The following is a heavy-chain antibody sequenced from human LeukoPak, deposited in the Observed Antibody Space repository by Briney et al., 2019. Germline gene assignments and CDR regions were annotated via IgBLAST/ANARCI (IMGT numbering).Heavy chain of an antibody. CDR3: ARKLGVAAAGTGAFDI. CDR2: INNDGSYI. D-gene: IGHD6-13*01. Sequence: AGGSLRLSCAASGFIFSNSAMNWVRQAPGKGLEWVSSINNDGSYIYYAGSVKGRFTISRDNSKNTLYLQMNSLRAEDTAVYYCARKLGVAAAGTGAFDIWGQGTMVTVSS. J-gene: IGHJ3*02. V-gene: IGHV3-21*04. CDR1: GFIFSNSA.